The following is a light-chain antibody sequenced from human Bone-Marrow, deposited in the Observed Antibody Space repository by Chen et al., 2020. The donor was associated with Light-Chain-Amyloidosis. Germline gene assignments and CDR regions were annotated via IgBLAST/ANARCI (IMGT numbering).Light chain of an antibody. V-gene: IGLV2-14*01. Sequence: QSALTQPASVSGSPGQSITISCTGTSSDVGGDNHVSWYQPHPDKAPKLMIYEVTNRPSWVPDRFSGSKSDDTASLTVSELQTEDDADYFCSSYTITNALVFGSGTRVTVL. CDR3: SSYTITNALV. J-gene: IGLJ1*01. CDR2: EVT. CDR1: SSDVGGDNH.